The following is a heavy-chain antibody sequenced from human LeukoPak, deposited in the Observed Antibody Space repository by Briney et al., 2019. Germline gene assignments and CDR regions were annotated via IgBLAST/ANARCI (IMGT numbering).Heavy chain of an antibody. V-gene: IGHV1-69*13. CDR3: NVVVAATVLDY. CDR1: GGTLSSYA. CDR2: IIPIFGTA. Sequence: ASVKVSCKASGGTLSSYAISWERQAPGQGLEWMGGIIPIFGTANYAQKFQGRVTITADESTSTAYMELSSLRSEDTAVYYCNVVVAATVLDYWGQGTLVTVSA. J-gene: IGHJ4*02. D-gene: IGHD2-15*01.